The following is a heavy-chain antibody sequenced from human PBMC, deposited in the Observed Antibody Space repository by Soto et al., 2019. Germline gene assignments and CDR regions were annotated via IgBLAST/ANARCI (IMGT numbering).Heavy chain of an antibody. Sequence: EVQLLESGGGLVQSGGSLRLSCVASGFTFSNYAMSWVRQAPGKGLEWVASIKSGGSATYLVDSVRGRFTISRDNSKNSMYIQMNDLRAEDTAVYYCRKDEHYPAGGISYDVFEIWGHGTIVPVSS. CDR3: RKDEHYPAGGISYDVFEI. J-gene: IGHJ3*02. V-gene: IGHV3-7*05. CDR1: GFTFSNYA. D-gene: IGHD2-15*01. CDR2: IKSGGSAT.